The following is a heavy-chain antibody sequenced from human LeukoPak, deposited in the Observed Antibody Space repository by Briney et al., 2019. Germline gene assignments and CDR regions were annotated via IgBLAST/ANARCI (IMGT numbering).Heavy chain of an antibody. CDR3: ATRLSGLYY. V-gene: IGHV4-30-2*01. CDR1: GGSISSGGYY. Sequence: SETLSLTCTVSGGSISSGGYYWSWIRQPPGKGLEWIGYIYHSGSTYYNPSLKSRVTISVDRSKNQFSLKLSSVTAADTAVYYCATRLSGLYYWSQGTLVTVSS. D-gene: IGHD3-16*01. J-gene: IGHJ4*02. CDR2: IYHSGST.